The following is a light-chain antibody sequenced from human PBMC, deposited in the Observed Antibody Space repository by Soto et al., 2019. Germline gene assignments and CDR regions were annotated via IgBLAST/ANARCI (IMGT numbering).Light chain of an antibody. J-gene: IGLJ1*01. Sequence: QSVLTQPASVSGSPGQSITISCTGTSSDVGGYDSLSWYQQHPGKAPKLMIYEVSHRPSGVSHRSSGSKSGHTAPLTISGLQAEDEADYYCTSYTSSSTLDYVFGTGTKVTVL. CDR3: TSYTSSSTLDYV. V-gene: IGLV2-14*01. CDR1: SSDVGGYDS. CDR2: EVS.